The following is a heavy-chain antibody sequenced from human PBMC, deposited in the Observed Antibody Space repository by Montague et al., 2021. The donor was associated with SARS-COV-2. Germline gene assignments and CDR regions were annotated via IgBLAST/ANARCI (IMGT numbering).Heavy chain of an antibody. D-gene: IGHD1-20*01. CDR1: GGSISSSSYY. J-gene: IGHJ6*02. CDR2: IYYSGST. V-gene: IGHV4-39*07. CDR3: ARDQGYNWNYYYYYGMDV. Sequence: SETRSLTCTVSGGSISSSSYYWGWIRQPPGKGLEWIGSIYYSGSTYCNPSLKSRVTISVDTSKNQFSLKLSSVTAADTAVYYCARDQGYNWNYYYYYGMDVWGQGTTVTVSS.